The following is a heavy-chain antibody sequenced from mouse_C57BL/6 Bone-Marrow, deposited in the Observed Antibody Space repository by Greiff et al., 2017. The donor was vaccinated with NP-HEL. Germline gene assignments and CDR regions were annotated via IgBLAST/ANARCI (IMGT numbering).Heavy chain of an antibody. Sequence: ESGPGLVKPSQSLSLTCSVTGYSITSGYYWNWIRQFPGNKLEWMGYISYDGSNNYNPSLKNRISITRDTSKNQFFLKLNSVTTEDTATYYCARAAMGRDWGQGTLVTVSA. CDR3: ARAAMGRD. CDR2: ISYDGSN. CDR1: GYSITSGYY. D-gene: IGHD4-1*01. J-gene: IGHJ3*01. V-gene: IGHV3-6*01.